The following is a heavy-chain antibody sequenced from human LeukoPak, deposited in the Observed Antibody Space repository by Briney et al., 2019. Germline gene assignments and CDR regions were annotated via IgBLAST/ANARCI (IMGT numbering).Heavy chain of an antibody. CDR1: GDSVSGNSAA. D-gene: IGHD2-15*01. Sequence: PSQTLSLTCAISGDSVSGNSAAWHWIRQSPSRGLEWLGRTYYRSKWYTEYAVSVKSRITINPDTSKNQFSLQLNSVTPEDTAVYYCARDRGGWNWFDPWGQGTLVIVSS. CDR3: ARDRGGWNWFDP. V-gene: IGHV6-1*01. J-gene: IGHJ5*02. CDR2: TYYRSKWYT.